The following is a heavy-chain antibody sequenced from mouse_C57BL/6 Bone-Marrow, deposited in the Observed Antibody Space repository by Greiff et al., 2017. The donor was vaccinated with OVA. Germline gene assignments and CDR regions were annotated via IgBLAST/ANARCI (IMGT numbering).Heavy chain of an antibody. CDR2: IYPGSVNT. CDR1: GYSFTIYY. D-gene: IGHD2-5*01. J-gene: IGHJ4*01. CDR3: ARSNCGGVAMYD. V-gene: IGHV1-66*01. Sequence: QVQLQQSGPELVKPGASVKISCKASGYSFTIYYIHWVKQRPGQGLEWIGWIYPGSVNTKYNEKFKGKATLTADTSSSTASMQLSSLTSEDSAVYYSARSNCGGVAMYDWGQGTSVTVSS.